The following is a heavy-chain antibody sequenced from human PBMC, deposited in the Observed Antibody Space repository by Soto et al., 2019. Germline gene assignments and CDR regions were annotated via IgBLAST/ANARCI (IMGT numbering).Heavy chain of an antibody. V-gene: IGHV1-2*04. CDR3: ARGGPGNHPRHYYYYYMDG. CDR1: GYTFTGYY. J-gene: IGHJ6*03. CDR2: INPNSGGT. Sequence: GASVKVSCKASGYTFTGYYMHWVRQAPGQGLEWMGWINPNSGGTNYAQKFQGWVTMTRDTSISTAYMELSRLRSDDTAVYYCARGGPGNHPRHYYYYYMDGWGKGTTVTVSS. D-gene: IGHD1-1*01.